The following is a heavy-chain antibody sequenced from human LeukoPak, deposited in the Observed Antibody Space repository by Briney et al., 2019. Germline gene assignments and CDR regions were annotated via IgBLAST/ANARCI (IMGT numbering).Heavy chain of an antibody. CDR2: IKEDGSDK. CDR1: GFTFGDYA. Sequence: TGGSLRLSCTASGFTFGDYAMAWVRQAPGKGLEWVANIKEDGSDKYYVDSVKGRFTISRDNAKNSLFLQMNGLRAGDTAVYYCARRTNHLAFDYWGLGTLVTVSS. J-gene: IGHJ4*02. V-gene: IGHV3-7*01. D-gene: IGHD2-8*01. CDR3: ARRTNHLAFDY.